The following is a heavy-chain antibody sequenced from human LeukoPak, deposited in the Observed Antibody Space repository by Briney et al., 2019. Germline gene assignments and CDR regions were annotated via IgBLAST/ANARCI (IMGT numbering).Heavy chain of an antibody. D-gene: IGHD3-3*01. CDR3: ARRGRITIFGVAPRRAFDI. V-gene: IGHV4-34*01. J-gene: IGHJ3*02. Sequence: SETLSLTCAVYGGSFSGYYWSWIRQPPGKGLEWIGEINHSGSTNYNPSLKSRVTISVDTSKNQFSLKLSSVTAADTAVYYCARRGRITIFGVAPRRAFDIWGQGTMVTVSS. CDR1: GGSFSGYY. CDR2: INHSGST.